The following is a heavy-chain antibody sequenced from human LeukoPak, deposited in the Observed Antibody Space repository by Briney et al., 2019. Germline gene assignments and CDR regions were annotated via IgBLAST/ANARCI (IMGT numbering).Heavy chain of an antibody. J-gene: IGHJ3*02. V-gene: IGHV4-59*08. D-gene: IGHD6-19*01. Sequence: PSETLSLTCTVSGGSSSSYYWSWIRQPPGKGLEGIGYIYDSGSTSYNPSLKSRVTISGDTSKNQFSLRLSSVTAADTAVYYCARPLMGGGWHAFEIWGQGTMVTVSS. CDR1: GGSSSSYY. CDR3: ARPLMGGGWHAFEI. CDR2: IYDSGST.